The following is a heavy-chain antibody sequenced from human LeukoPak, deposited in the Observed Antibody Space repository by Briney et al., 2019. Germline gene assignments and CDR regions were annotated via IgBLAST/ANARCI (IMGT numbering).Heavy chain of an antibody. J-gene: IGHJ4*02. D-gene: IGHD6-19*01. CDR2: INPSGGST. CDR1: GYTFTSYY. V-gene: IGHV1-46*01. Sequence: ASVKVSCKASGYTFTSYYMHWVRQAPGQGLEWMGIINPSGGSTSYAQKLQGRVTMTTETSTGTAYMELRSLRSDDTAVYYCARDYSRGDPDYWGQGTLVTVSS. CDR3: ARDYSRGDPDY.